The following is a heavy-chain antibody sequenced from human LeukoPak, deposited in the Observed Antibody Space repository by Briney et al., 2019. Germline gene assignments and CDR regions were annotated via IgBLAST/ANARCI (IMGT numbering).Heavy chain of an antibody. V-gene: IGHV4-34*01. CDR2: INHSGST. D-gene: IGHD2-15*01. CDR3: VRQKQHCDGGSCFPPDC. J-gene: IGHJ4*02. CDR1: GGSFSGYY. Sequence: SETLSLTCAVYGGSFSGYYWNWIHQPPGKGLEWIGEINHSGSTNYNPSLKNRVTISVDTSKNQFSLKLNSVTATDTAIYYCVRQKQHCDGGSCFPPDCWGQGTLVTVSS.